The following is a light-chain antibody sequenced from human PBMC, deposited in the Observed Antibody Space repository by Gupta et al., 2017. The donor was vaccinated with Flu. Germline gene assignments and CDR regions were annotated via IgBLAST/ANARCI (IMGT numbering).Light chain of an antibody. CDR1: QSFDKN. CDR3: QQFGAT. Sequence: ELVLPQLQAPLSVSLGERATLSCRASQSFDKNSAWYQQKPGQAPKLIIFSASNRATGCPARCSGSGSGTEFTLTISGLQAEDFAVYYCQQFGATFGQGTKLEHK. CDR2: SAS. J-gene: IGKJ2*01. V-gene: IGKV3-15*01.